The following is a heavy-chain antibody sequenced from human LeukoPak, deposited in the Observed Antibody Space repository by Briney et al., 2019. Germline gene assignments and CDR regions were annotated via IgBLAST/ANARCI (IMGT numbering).Heavy chain of an antibody. Sequence: GGSLRLSCAASGFSFSTDTVNWVRQAPGKGLEWVASISSSSTYIYYTNSVKGRFTISRDNAMNSFFLQMNNLRVEDTAVYYCARLLGDRTIYDYWGQGTLVTVSS. J-gene: IGHJ4*02. CDR3: ARLLGDRTIYDY. D-gene: IGHD2-21*01. CDR1: GFSFSTDT. CDR2: ISSSSTYI. V-gene: IGHV3-21*01.